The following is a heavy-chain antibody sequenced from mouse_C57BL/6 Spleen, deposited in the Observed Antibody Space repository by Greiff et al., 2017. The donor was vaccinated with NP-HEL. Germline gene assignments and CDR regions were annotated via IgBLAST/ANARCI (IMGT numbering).Heavy chain of an antibody. CDR2: IHPNSGST. Sequence: QVQLQQPGAELVKPGASVKLSCKASGYTFTSYWMHWVKQRPVQGLEWIGMIHPNSGSTNYNEKFKSKATLTVDKSSSTAYMQLSSLTSEDSAVYYCASPPYYYEAMDYWGQGTSVTVSS. V-gene: IGHV1-64*01. D-gene: IGHD1-1*01. CDR1: GYTFTSYW. J-gene: IGHJ4*01. CDR3: ASPPYYYEAMDY.